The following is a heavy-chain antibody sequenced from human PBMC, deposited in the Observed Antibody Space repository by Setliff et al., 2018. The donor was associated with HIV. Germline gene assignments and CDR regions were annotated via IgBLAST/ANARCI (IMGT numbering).Heavy chain of an antibody. CDR3: ARDTSSSY. Sequence: ASVKVSCKASGYTFTGYHIHWVRQAPGQGLEWMGIMHPGGGSTTYALNFQDRLTMTRDTSTSTVYMELSSLKSEDTAVYFCARDTSSSYWGQGTPVTVSS. V-gene: IGHV1-46*01. CDR1: GYTFTGYH. D-gene: IGHD2-2*01. CDR2: MHPGGGST. J-gene: IGHJ4*02.